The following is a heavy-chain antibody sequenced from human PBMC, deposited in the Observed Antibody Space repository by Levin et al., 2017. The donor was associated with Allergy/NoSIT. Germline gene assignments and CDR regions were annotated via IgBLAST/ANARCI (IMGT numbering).Heavy chain of an antibody. CDR1: GFTFSSYS. Sequence: GESLKISCEGSGFTFSSYSMNWVRQGPGKGLEWISYISSGGDTTYYADSVKGRFTISRDNAKNSLYLQMNSLRADDTAVYYCARVPGSWFSFFQHWGQGTLVIVSS. CDR3: ARVPGSWFSFFQH. CDR2: ISSGGDTT. V-gene: IGHV3-48*01. J-gene: IGHJ1*01. D-gene: IGHD6-13*01.